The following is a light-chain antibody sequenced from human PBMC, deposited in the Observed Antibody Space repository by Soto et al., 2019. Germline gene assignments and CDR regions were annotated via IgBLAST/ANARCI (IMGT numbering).Light chain of an antibody. J-gene: IGKJ1*01. CDR3: QQYGSSSWT. CDR1: QSVSSSY. V-gene: IGKV3-20*01. Sequence: EIVLTQSPGTLSLSPGERATLSCRASQSVSSSYLAWYQQKPGQAPRLLIYGTSSRATAIPDRFSGSGSGTDFTLTISRLEPDDFAVYYCQQYGSSSWTLGQGNKVTIK. CDR2: GTS.